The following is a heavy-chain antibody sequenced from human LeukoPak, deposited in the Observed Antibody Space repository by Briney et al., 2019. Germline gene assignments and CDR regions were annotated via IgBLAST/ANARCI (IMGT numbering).Heavy chain of an antibody. Sequence: PSETLSLTCTVSGYSISSGYYWGWIRQPPGKGLEWIGSIYHGGNTYYNPSLKSRVTISVDTSKNQFSLKLSSVTAADTAVYYCARPSYSNYIYYWGQGTLVTVSS. V-gene: IGHV4-38-2*02. CDR2: IYHGGNT. CDR1: GYSISSGYY. J-gene: IGHJ4*02. CDR3: ARPSYSNYIYY. D-gene: IGHD4-11*01.